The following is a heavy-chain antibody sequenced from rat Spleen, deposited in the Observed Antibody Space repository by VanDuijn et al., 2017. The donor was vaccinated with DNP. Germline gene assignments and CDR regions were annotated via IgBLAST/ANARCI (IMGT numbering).Heavy chain of an antibody. V-gene: IGHV5S11*01. Sequence: EVQLVESGGGLIQPGRSMKVTCEASGFTFSNSNMAWVRQAPTKALEWVASINTDGGNTYYRDSVKGRFTISRDNTKNTLYLQMDSLRSEETATYYCARTINYGRYSGTFDNWGQGVMVTVSS. CDR1: GFTFSNSN. CDR3: ARTINYGRYSGTFDN. D-gene: IGHD1-11*01. CDR2: INTDGGNT. J-gene: IGHJ2*01.